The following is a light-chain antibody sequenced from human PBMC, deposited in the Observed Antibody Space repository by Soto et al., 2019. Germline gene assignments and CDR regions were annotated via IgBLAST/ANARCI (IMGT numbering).Light chain of an antibody. Sequence: QSALTQPASVSGSPGQSITISCTGTSSDIGGLYNYVSWYQQHPGTAPKLLIYDVNDRPSGVSDRFSGSKSGNTASLTISGLQAEDEADYFCSAYSSGATHVVFGGGTKLTVL. CDR3: SAYSSGATHVV. J-gene: IGLJ2*01. CDR1: SSDIGGLYNY. CDR2: DVN. V-gene: IGLV2-14*03.